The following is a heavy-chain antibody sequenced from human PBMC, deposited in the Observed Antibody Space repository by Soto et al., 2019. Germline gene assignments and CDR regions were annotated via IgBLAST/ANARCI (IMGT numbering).Heavy chain of an antibody. Sequence: SVKVSCKASGGTFSSYAISWVRQAPGQGLEWMGGIIPIFGTANYAQKFQGRVTITADESTSTAYMELSSLRSEDTAVYYCARPSTVTTLPYYYGMDVWGQGTTITVSS. J-gene: IGHJ6*02. CDR1: GGTFSSYA. D-gene: IGHD4-4*01. CDR3: ARPSTVTTLPYYYGMDV. V-gene: IGHV1-69*13. CDR2: IIPIFGTA.